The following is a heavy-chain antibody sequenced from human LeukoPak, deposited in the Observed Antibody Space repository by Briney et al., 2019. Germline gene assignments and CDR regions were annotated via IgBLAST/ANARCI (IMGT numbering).Heavy chain of an antibody. CDR3: ARRKITMYYFDY. D-gene: IGHD3-10*02. CDR2: INHSGST. CDR1: GGSFSGYY. Sequence: SETLSLTCAVYGGSFSGYYWSWIRQPPGKGLEWIGEINHSGSTNYNPSLKSRVTISVDTSKNQFSLKLSSVTAADTAVYYCARRKITMYYFDYWGQGTLVTASS. J-gene: IGHJ4*02. V-gene: IGHV4-34*01.